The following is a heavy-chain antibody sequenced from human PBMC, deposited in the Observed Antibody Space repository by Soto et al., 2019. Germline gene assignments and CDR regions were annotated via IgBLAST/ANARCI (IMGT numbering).Heavy chain of an antibody. CDR2: ISGYNGNT. Sequence: QVQLVQSGPEVRKPGASVKVSCKASGYIFSRYGISWVRQAPGQGLEWMAWISGYNGNTKFGERVQGRVNVTTDTSTSTAYMELRSLRSDDTAVYYCAREAAAERNYYGLDVWGHGTTVIVSS. CDR1: GYIFSRYG. J-gene: IGHJ6*02. V-gene: IGHV1-18*04. D-gene: IGHD6-13*01. CDR3: AREAAAERNYYGLDV.